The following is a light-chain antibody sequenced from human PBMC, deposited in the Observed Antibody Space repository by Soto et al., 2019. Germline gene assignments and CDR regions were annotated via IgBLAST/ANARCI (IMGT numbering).Light chain of an antibody. CDR2: DAS. CDR3: QQRSNWPPIT. Sequence: EIMLKQSPATLSLSPGERATLSCRASQSVSSYLAWYQKKPGQAPRLLIYDASNRATGIPARFSGSGSGTDFTLTISSLEPEDFAVYYCQQRSNWPPITFGQGTLLEI. V-gene: IGKV3-11*01. CDR1: QSVSSY. J-gene: IGKJ5*01.